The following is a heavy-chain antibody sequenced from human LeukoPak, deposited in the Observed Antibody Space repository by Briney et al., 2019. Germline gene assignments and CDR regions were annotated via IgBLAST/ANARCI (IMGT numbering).Heavy chain of an antibody. V-gene: IGHV3-23*01. Sequence: PGGSLRLSCAASGFTFNNDAMSWVRQAPGKGLEWVSIISASGGNTYYADSVKGRFTISRDNSKNTLYLQMNSLRAEDTAVYYCAKGDAESCSSTSCPFDYWGQGTPVTVSS. CDR2: ISASGGNT. CDR1: GFTFNNDA. D-gene: IGHD2-2*01. CDR3: AKGDAESCSSTSCPFDY. J-gene: IGHJ4*02.